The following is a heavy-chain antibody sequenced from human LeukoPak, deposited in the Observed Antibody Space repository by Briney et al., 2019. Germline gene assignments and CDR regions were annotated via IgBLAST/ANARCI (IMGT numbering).Heavy chain of an antibody. D-gene: IGHD3-3*01. CDR2: INPSGGST. J-gene: IGHJ5*02. Sequence: ASVKVSCKASGYTFTSYYMHWVRQAPGQGLEWMGIINPSGGSTSYAQKFQGRVTMTRDTSTSTVYMGLSSLRSEDTAVYYCARERSAKYYDFWSGYPLETNWFDPWGQGTLVTVSS. V-gene: IGHV1-46*03. CDR1: GYTFTSYY. CDR3: ARERSAKYYDFWSGYPLETNWFDP.